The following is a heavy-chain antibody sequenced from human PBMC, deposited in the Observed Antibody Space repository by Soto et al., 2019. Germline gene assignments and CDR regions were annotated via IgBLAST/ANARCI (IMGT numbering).Heavy chain of an antibody. J-gene: IGHJ2*01. V-gene: IGHV4-61*03. CDR3: VRVLDSSWYADL. CDR2: IFYTGVT. Sequence: QVQLQESGPGLVKPSETLSLTCSVSGGSVSNASFYWTWIRQAPGTGLEYIGYIFYTGVTNYNPSISSRVTISLDTSKNHFSLKLNSMTAADTAVYYCVRVLDSSWYADLWGRGTRVTVSS. D-gene: IGHD3-22*01. CDR1: GGSVSNASFY.